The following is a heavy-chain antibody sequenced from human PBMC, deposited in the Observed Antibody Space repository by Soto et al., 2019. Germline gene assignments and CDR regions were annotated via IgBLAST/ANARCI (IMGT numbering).Heavy chain of an antibody. CDR3: ARDGPRGITGSRWYYYGLDV. CDR1: GYIFTDHY. V-gene: IGHV1-2*02. D-gene: IGHD1-20*01. J-gene: IGHJ6*02. CDR2: IDPRSGGT. Sequence: RASVKVSCKASGYIFTDHYLHWVRQAPGQGLEWVGWIDPRSGGTSYALKFHGRVTMTRDTSISTAYMEVSRLGSDDAAVYFCARDGPRGITGSRWYYYGLDVWGQGTTVTVSS.